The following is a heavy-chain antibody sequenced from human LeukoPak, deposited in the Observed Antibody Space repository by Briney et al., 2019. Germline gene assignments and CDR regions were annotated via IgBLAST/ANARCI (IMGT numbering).Heavy chain of an antibody. CDR1: GGSISDYY. Sequence: PSETLSLTCAVSGGSISDYYWTWIRQPPGKELEWIGYIYNSGSTNYNPSLKSRVTISVDMSKYRFSLKLSSVTAADTAMYYCARRQKLRGPRAGDAFDIWGQGTMVTVSS. CDR2: IYNSGST. J-gene: IGHJ3*02. D-gene: IGHD4/OR15-4a*01. V-gene: IGHV4-59*08. CDR3: ARRQKLRGPRAGDAFDI.